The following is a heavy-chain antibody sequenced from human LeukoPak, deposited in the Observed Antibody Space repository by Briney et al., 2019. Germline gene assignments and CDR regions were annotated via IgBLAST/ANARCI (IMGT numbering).Heavy chain of an antibody. Sequence: SETLSLTCAVYGGSFSGYYWSWIRQPPGKGLEWSGEINHSGSTNYNPSLKSRVTISVDKSKNQFPLRLSSVTAADTAVYFCARGGYYDSSGYSAAEYFQHWGQGTLVTVSS. CDR1: GGSFSGYY. D-gene: IGHD3-22*01. V-gene: IGHV4-34*01. CDR2: INHSGST. J-gene: IGHJ1*01. CDR3: ARGGYYDSSGYSAAEYFQH.